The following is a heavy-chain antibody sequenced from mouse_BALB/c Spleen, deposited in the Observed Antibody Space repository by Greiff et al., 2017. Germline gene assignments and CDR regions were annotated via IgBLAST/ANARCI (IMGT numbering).Heavy chain of an antibody. CDR2: ISSGSSTI. Sequence: EVKLVESGGGLVQPGGSRKLSCAASGFTFSSFGMHWVRQAPEKGLEWVAYISSGSSTIYYADTVKGRFTISRDNPKNTLFLQMTSLRSEDTAMYYCARSRDYDGAWFAYWGQGTLVTVSA. D-gene: IGHD2-4*01. J-gene: IGHJ3*01. CDR3: ARSRDYDGAWFAY. V-gene: IGHV5-17*02. CDR1: GFTFSSFG.